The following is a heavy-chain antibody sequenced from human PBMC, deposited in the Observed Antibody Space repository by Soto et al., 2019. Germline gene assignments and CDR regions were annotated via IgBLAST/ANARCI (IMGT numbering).Heavy chain of an antibody. CDR3: VRDSYTAHWHTAGEDY. CDR2: IKEDGSLK. D-gene: IGHD2-2*02. V-gene: IGHV3-7*01. CDR1: GFYITNYW. J-gene: IGHJ4*02. Sequence: DVQLVESGGGLVQPGGSLRLSCAASGFYITNYWMTWVRQAPGKGPEWVANIKEDGSLKFYVDSVRGRFTISRDNAKNSVYLGMSRLRAEDTAVYYCVRDSYTAHWHTAGEDYWGQATLVTVSS.